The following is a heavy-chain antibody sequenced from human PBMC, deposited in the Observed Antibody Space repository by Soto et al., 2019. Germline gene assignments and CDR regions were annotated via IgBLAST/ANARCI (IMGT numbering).Heavy chain of an antibody. V-gene: IGHV3-33*01. CDR3: AREETDNVGVDVGVVIDYYGMDV. Sequence: QVQLVESGGGVVQPGRSLRLSCAASGFTFSSYGMHWVRQAPGKGLEWVAVIWYDGSNKYYADSVKGRFTISRDNSKKPLYVKINSMGDEDTAVYYWAREETDNVGVDVGVVIDYYGMDVWGQGTTVTVSS. D-gene: IGHD3-3*01. CDR2: IWYDGSNK. CDR1: GFTFSSYG. J-gene: IGHJ6*02.